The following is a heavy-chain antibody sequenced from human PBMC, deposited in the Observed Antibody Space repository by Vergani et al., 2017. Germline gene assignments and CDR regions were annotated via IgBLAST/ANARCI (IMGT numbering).Heavy chain of an antibody. J-gene: IGHJ4*02. CDR1: GGSISSSSYY. CDR3: ARAPAWGDTAMVPDY. CDR2: IYYSGST. Sequence: QVQLQESGPGLVKPSETLSLTCTVSGGSISSSSYYWGWIRQPPGKGLEWIGSIYYSGSTYYNPSLKSRVTISVDTSKNQFSLKLSSVTAADTAVYYCARAPAWGDTAMVPDYWGQGTLVTVSS. D-gene: IGHD5-18*01. V-gene: IGHV4-39*07.